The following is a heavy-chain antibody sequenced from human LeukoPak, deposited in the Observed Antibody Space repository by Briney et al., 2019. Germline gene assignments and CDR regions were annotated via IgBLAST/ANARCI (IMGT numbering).Heavy chain of an antibody. V-gene: IGHV3-33*07. D-gene: IGHD6-19*01. J-gene: IGHJ4*02. CDR3: ARTIAVAGPYYFDY. CDR2: IWYDGSNK. Sequence: GGSLRLSCEASGFTFSAYAMTWVRQAPGKGLGWVAVIWYDGSNKYYAESVKGRFTISRDNSKNTLFLQMNSLRADDTAVYYCARTIAVAGPYYFDYWGQGTLVTVSS. CDR1: GFTFSAYA.